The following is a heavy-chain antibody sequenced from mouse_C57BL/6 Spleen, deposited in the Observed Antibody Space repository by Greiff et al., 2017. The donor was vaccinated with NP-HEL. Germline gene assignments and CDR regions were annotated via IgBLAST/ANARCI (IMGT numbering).Heavy chain of an antibody. V-gene: IGHV1-53*01. CDR2: ITPSNGGT. D-gene: IGHD2-4*01. CDR3: ARDYGYAMDY. CDR1: GYPFTSYW. Sequence: VQLKQPGTELVKPGASVKLSCKASGYPFTSYWMHWVTQRPGPGLEWIGNITPSNGGTNYIEKFKSKATLTVDKSSSTAYMQLSSLTSGGSTVYDCARDYGYAMDYWGQGTSVTVSS. J-gene: IGHJ4*01.